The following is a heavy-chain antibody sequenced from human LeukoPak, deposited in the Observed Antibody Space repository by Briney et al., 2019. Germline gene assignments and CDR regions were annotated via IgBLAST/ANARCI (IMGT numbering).Heavy chain of an antibody. CDR1: GGSFSGYY. V-gene: IGHV4-59*08. Sequence: SETLSLTCAVYGGSFSGYYWSWIRQPPGKGLEWIGYIYYSGSTNYNPSLKSRVTISVDTSKNQFSLKLSSVTAADTAVYYCARQGYSYGYSDYWGQGTLVTVSS. CDR2: IYYSGST. CDR3: ARQGYSYGYSDY. D-gene: IGHD5-18*01. J-gene: IGHJ4*02.